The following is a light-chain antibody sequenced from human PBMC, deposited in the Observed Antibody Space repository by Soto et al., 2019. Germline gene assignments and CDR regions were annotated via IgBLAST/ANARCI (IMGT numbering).Light chain of an antibody. J-gene: IGLJ1*01. Sequence: QSVLTQPASVSGSPGQSITISCTGTSSDVGGYNYVSWYQQHPGKGPKLTIYEVSNRPSGVSNRFSGSKSGNTATLTISGLQAEEEADYYCSSYTSTTTRVFGTGTKVTVL. V-gene: IGLV2-14*03. CDR3: SSYTSTTTRV. CDR1: SSDVGGYNY. CDR2: EVS.